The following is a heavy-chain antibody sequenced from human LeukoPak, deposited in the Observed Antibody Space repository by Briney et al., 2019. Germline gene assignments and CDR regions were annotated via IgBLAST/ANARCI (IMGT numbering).Heavy chain of an antibody. CDR3: AAPLVLAFDP. CDR1: GGSIRSSSYS. CDR2: IYYSGST. Sequence: PSETLSVTCTVSGGSIRSSSYSWGWIRHPPGKGLEWIGSIYYSGSTYYNPSLKSRVTISVDTSKNQFSLKLTSVTAADTAVYYCAAPLVLAFDPWGQGTLVTVSS. J-gene: IGHJ5*02. D-gene: IGHD2-15*01. V-gene: IGHV4-39*01.